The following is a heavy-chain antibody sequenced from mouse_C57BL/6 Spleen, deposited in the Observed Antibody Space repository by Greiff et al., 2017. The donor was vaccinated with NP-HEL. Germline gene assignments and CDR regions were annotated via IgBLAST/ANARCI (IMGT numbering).Heavy chain of an antibody. CDR2: IDPEDGDT. Sequence: EVQLQQSGAELVRPGASVKLSCTASGFNIKDYYMHWVKQRPEQGLEWIGRIDPEDGDTEYAPKFQGKATMTADTSSNTAYLQLSSLTSEDTAVYYCTTWDYPSDYAMDYWGQGTSVTVSS. D-gene: IGHD2-4*01. CDR1: GFNIKDYY. V-gene: IGHV14-1*01. CDR3: TTWDYPSDYAMDY. J-gene: IGHJ4*01.